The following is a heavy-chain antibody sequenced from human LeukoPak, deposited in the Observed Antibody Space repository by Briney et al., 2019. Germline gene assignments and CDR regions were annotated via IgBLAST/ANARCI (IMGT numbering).Heavy chain of an antibody. D-gene: IGHD3-22*01. J-gene: IGHJ4*02. Sequence: SETLSLTRTVSGGSISSYYWSWIRQPPGKGLEWIGYIYYSGSTNYNPSLKSRVTISVDTSKNQFSLKLSSVTAADTAVYYCARVNDSSGYFDYWGQGTLVTVSS. CDR2: IYYSGST. CDR3: ARVNDSSGYFDY. V-gene: IGHV4-59*01. CDR1: GGSISSYY.